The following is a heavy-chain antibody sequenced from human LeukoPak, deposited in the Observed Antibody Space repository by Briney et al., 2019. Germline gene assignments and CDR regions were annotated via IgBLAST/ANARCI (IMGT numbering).Heavy chain of an antibody. V-gene: IGHV3-23*01. J-gene: IGHJ4*02. D-gene: IGHD6-6*01. CDR1: GFTFNSYA. CDR2: ISDSGGNT. Sequence: GGSLRLSCAASGFTFNSYAMSWVRQAPWERLQWVSGISDSGGNTYYADSVRGRFTISRDNSKNTLYLQMNSLRAEDTAVYYCARHRSSWLIDYWGQETLVTVSS. CDR3: ARHRSSWLIDY.